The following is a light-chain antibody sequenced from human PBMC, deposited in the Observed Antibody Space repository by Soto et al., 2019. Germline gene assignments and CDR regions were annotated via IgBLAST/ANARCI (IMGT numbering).Light chain of an antibody. CDR2: EVN. CDR1: SSDVGGYNY. V-gene: IGLV2-8*01. CDR3: SSYAGSNNLV. J-gene: IGLJ2*01. Sequence: QSVLTQPPSASGSPGQSVSISCTGTSSDVGGYNYVSWYQQHPGKAPKLIIYEVNKRPSGVPDRFSGSKSGNTASLTVSGLQAEDEADYYCSSYAGSNNLVFGGGTKLTVL.